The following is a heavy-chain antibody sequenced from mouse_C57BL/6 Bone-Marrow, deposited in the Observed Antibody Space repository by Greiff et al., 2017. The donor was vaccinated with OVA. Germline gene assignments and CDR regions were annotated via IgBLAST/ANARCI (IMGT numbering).Heavy chain of an antibody. CDR2: IDPETGGP. CDR3: TRDSWFAY. V-gene: IGHV1-15*01. Sequence: VKLQESGAELVRPGASVTLSCKASGYTFTDYEMHWVKQTPVHGLEWIGAIDPETGGPAYNQKFKGKAILTADKSSSTAYMELRSLTSEDSAVYYCTRDSWFAYWGQGTLVTVSA. CDR1: GYTFTDYE. J-gene: IGHJ3*01.